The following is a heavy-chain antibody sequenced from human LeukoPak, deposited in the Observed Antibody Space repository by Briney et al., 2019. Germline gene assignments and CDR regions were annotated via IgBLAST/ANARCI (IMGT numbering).Heavy chain of an antibody. V-gene: IGHV4-34*01. D-gene: IGHD1-1*01. CDR1: GGSFSGYH. J-gene: IGHJ5*02. CDR2: INHSGST. Sequence: PSETLSLTCAVYGGSFSGYHWSWIRQPPGKGLEWIGEINHSGSTNYNPSLKSRVTISVDTSKNQFSLKLSSVTAADTAVYYCAQNWNDDWFDPWGQGTLVTASS. CDR3: AQNWNDDWFDP.